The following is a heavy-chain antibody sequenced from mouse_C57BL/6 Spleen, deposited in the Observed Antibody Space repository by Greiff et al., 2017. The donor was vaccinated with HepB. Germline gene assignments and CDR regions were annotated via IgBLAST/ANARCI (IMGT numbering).Heavy chain of an antibody. J-gene: IGHJ3*01. V-gene: IGHV5-4*01. CDR2: ISDGGSYT. CDR3: ARALTGSFAY. Sequence: EVQLVESGGGLVKPGGSLKLSCAASGFTFSSYAMSWVRQTPEKRLEWVATISDGGSYTYYPDNVKGRFTISRDNAKNNLYLQMSHLKSEDTAMYYCARALTGSFAYWGQGTLVTVSA. D-gene: IGHD4-1*01. CDR1: GFTFSSYA.